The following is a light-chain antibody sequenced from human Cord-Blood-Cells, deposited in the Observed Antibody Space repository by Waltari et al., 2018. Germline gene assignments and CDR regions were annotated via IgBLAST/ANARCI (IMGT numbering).Light chain of an antibody. J-gene: IGKJ4*01. V-gene: IGKV1-9*01. CDR2: AAS. Sequence: IQLTQSPSSLSASVGDRVTITCRASQGISSYLAWYQQKPGKAPKLLIYAASTLQSGVTSRFSGSGSGTDFTLTISSLQPADFATYYCQQLNSYPPLTFGGGTKVEIK. CDR3: QQLNSYPPLT. CDR1: QGISSY.